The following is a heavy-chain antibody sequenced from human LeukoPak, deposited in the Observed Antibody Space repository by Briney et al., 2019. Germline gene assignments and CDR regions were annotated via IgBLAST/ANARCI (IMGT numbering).Heavy chain of an antibody. V-gene: IGHV3-7*05. CDR2: IKQDGSEK. CDR3: SRDGGITTVTYFYYLYGIDG. J-gene: IGHJ6*02. D-gene: IGHD4-11*01. Sequence: PGGPLRLSCAASGFTFSSYWMSWVRQAPGKGLEWVANIKQDGSEKYYVDSVKGRFTISRDNAKNSLYLQMNSLRAEDTAVYYRSRDGGITTVTYFYYLYGIDGLGQGTQVNGSS. CDR1: GFTFSSYW.